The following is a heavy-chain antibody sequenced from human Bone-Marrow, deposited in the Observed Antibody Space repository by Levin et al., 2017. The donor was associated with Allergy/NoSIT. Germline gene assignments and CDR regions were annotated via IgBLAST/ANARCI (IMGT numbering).Heavy chain of an antibody. CDR3: ARTGGGNSFDY. CDR2: IYTSGST. Sequence: SETLSLTCSVSGGSISSGSYYWTWIRQPAGKGLEWIGRIYTSGSTIYNPSLRSRATISLDTSKNHFSLALSSVTAADTAFYYCARTGGGNSFDYWGQGMLVTVSS. J-gene: IGHJ4*02. D-gene: IGHD1-14*01. CDR1: GGSISSGSYY. V-gene: IGHV4-61*02.